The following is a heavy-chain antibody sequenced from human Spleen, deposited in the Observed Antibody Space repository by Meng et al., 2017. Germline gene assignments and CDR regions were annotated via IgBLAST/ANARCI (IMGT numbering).Heavy chain of an antibody. D-gene: IGHD6-13*01. CDR3: ARETVWQQLVLKAFDI. V-gene: IGHV4-4*07. J-gene: IGHJ3*02. Sequence: GSLRLSCTVSGGSISSYYWSWIRQPAGKGLEWIGRIYTSGSTNYNPSLKSRVTMSVDTSKNQFSLKLSSVTAADTAVYYCARETVWQQLVLKAFDIWGQGTMVTVSS. CDR1: GGSISSYY. CDR2: IYTSGST.